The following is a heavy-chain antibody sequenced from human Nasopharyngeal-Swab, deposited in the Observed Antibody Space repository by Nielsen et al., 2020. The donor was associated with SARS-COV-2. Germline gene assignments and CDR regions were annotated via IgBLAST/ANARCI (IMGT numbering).Heavy chain of an antibody. Sequence: GSLRLSCTVSGGSISSGSIRSYYWSWIRQPPGKGLVWIGYFSYTGITNYNPSLKSRVTITVDMSKNQFSLKLGSVAAADTAVYYCAREVVGGLVDSWGQGTLVTVSS. V-gene: IGHV4-61*01. CDR3: AREVVGGLVDS. J-gene: IGHJ4*02. D-gene: IGHD1-26*01. CDR2: FSYTGIT. CDR1: GGSISSGSIRSYY.